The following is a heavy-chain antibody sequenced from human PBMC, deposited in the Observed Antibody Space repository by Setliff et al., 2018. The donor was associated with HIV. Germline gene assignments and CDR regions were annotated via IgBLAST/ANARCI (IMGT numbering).Heavy chain of an antibody. V-gene: IGHV3-74*01. J-gene: IGHJ6*03. D-gene: IGHD5-18*01. CDR2: INTDGSTT. Sequence: GGSLRLSCAASGFTFSSYGMHWVRQAPGKGLVWVSRINTDGSTTTYADSVKGRFTISRDNSKNTLYLQMNSRRAEDTAVYYCARDQWGYSYGYYYYYYMDVWGKGTTVTVSS. CDR1: GFTFSSYG. CDR3: ARDQWGYSYGYYYYYYMDV.